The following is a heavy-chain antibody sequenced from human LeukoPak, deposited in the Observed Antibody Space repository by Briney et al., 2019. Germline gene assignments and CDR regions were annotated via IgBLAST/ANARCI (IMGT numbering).Heavy chain of an antibody. CDR2: TYYRSKWYN. D-gene: IGHD3-10*01. Sequence: SQTLSLTCAISGDSVSSNSAAWNWIRQSPSRGLEWLGRTYYRSKWYNDYAVSVKSRITINPDTSKNQFSLKLSSVTAADTAVYYCARDMDDTMVRGITTNDYWGQGTLVTVSS. CDR3: ARDMDDTMVRGITTNDY. V-gene: IGHV6-1*01. J-gene: IGHJ4*02. CDR1: GDSVSSNSAA.